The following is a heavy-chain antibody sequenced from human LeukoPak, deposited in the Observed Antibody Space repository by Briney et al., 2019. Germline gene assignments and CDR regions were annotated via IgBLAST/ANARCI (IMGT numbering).Heavy chain of an antibody. CDR2: MNPNSGNT. CDR3: ARSSKYSSSSGDFDY. Sequence: RASVKASCKASGYTFTSYDINWVRQATGQGLEWMGWMNPNSGNTGYAQKFQGRVTMTRNTSISTAYMELSSLRSEDTAVYYCARSSKYSSSSGDFDYWGQGTLVTVSS. J-gene: IGHJ4*02. D-gene: IGHD6-6*01. CDR1: GYTFTSYD. V-gene: IGHV1-8*01.